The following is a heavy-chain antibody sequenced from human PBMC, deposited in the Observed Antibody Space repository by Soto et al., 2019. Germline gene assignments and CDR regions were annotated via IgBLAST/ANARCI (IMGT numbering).Heavy chain of an antibody. CDR1: GFSLSTSGVG. V-gene: IGHV2-5*01. J-gene: IGHJ5*02. D-gene: IGHD3-3*01. Sequence: SGPTLVNPTQTLTLTCTFSGFSLSTSGVGVGWIRQPPGKALEWLALIYWYDDKRYSPSLKSRLTITKDTSKNQVVLTMTNMDPVDTATYYCAHTAGEYYDFWSGYYTSWFDPWGQGTLVTVSS. CDR2: IYWYDDK. CDR3: AHTAGEYYDFWSGYYTSWFDP.